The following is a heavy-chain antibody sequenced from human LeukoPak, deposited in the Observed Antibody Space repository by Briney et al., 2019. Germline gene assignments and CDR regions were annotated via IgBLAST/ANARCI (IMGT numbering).Heavy chain of an antibody. CDR2: IYYSGNT. CDR3: ARSSGYYSY. J-gene: IGHJ4*02. Sequence: SETLSLTCTVFGGPINSYYWSWIRQPPGKGLEWIGYIYYSGNTNYNPSLKSRVTISVDTSKNQFSLKLSSVTAANTAVYYCARSSGYYSYWGQGTLVTVSS. V-gene: IGHV4-59*01. CDR1: GGPINSYY. D-gene: IGHD3-22*01.